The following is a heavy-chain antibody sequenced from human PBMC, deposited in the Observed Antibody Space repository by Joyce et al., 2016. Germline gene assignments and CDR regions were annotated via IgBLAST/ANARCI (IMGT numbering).Heavy chain of an antibody. D-gene: IGHD3-3*02. CDR3: ASHFRGDAFDI. V-gene: IGHV4-61*01. CDR1: GGSVSSGSYY. Sequence: QVQLQESGPGLVKPSATMSLTCTVSGGSVSSGSYYWSWIRQPPGKGLEWIGDIYYSGSTNSNPSLKSRVTISVDTSKNQFSLKLSSVTAADTAVYYCASHFRGDAFDIWGQGTMVTVSS. CDR2: IYYSGST. J-gene: IGHJ3*02.